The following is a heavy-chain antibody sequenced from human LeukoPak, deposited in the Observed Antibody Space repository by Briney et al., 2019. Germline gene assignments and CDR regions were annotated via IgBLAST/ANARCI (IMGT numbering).Heavy chain of an antibody. J-gene: IGHJ5*02. CDR2: INPNSGGT. Sequence: ASVKVSCKASGYTFTGYYIHWVRQAPGQGLEWMGWINPNSGGTNYAQRFQGRVTMTRDTSISTAYMELSRLRSDDTAVYYCARELGTTSMHWFDPWGQGTLVTVSS. V-gene: IGHV1-2*02. D-gene: IGHD2-2*01. CDR1: GYTFTGYY. CDR3: ARELGTTSMHWFDP.